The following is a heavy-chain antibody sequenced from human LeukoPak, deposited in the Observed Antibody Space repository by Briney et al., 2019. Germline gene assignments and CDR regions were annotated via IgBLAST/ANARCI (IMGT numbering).Heavy chain of an antibody. CDR3: AKDRSGSGYFGY. CDR2: ISSGGGTT. V-gene: IGHV3-23*01. Sequence: GRSLRLSCTASGFTFGDYAMSWFRQAPGKGLEWVSRISSGGGTTDYTDSVKGRFTISRDTSKNTLYLQMNSLRAEDTAVYYCAKDRSGSGYFGYWGREPWSPSPQ. D-gene: IGHD3-10*01. CDR1: GFTFGDYA. J-gene: IGHJ4*02.